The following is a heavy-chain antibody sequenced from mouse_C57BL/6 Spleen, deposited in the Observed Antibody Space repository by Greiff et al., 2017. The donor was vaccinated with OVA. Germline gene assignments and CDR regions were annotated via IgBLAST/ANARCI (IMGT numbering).Heavy chain of an antibody. CDR1: GFSLTSYA. CDR2: IWTGGGT. V-gene: IGHV2-9-1*01. J-gene: IGHJ3*01. Sequence: QVQLKESGPGLVAPSQSLSITCTVSGFSLTSYAISWVRQPPGKGLEWLGVIWTGGGTNYNSALNSRLSISKDNSKSQVFLKMNSLQTDDTARYYCARNEGYGSSALAGFAYWGQGTLVTVSA. D-gene: IGHD1-1*01. CDR3: ARNEGYGSSALAGFAY.